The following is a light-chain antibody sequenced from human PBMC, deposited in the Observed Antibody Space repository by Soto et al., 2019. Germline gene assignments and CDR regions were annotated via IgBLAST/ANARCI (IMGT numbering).Light chain of an antibody. V-gene: IGLV2-11*01. Sequence: QSALTQPRSVSGSPGQSVTVSCIGTSSDVGDYNSVSWYQQHPGKAPQLMIYDVSKRPSGVPDRFSGSKSGNTASLTISGLQAEDEADYYCCSYVGSYSYVFGIGTKLTVL. J-gene: IGLJ1*01. CDR2: DVS. CDR1: SSDVGDYNS. CDR3: CSYVGSYSYV.